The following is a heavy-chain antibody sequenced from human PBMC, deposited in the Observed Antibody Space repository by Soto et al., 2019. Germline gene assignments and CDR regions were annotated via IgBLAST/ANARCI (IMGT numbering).Heavy chain of an antibody. CDR2: IYYSGST. D-gene: IGHD6-25*01. CDR1: GGSISSYY. V-gene: IGHV4-59*01. Sequence: SETLSLTCTVSGGSISSYYWSWIRQPPGKGLEWIGYIYYSGSTNYNPSLKSRVTISVDTSKNQFSLKLSSVTAADTAVYYCARLAGGIDAFYIWGQGTMVTVSS. J-gene: IGHJ3*02. CDR3: ARLAGGIDAFYI.